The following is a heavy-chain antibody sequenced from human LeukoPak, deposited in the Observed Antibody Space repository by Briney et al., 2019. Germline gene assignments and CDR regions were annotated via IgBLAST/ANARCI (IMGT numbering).Heavy chain of an antibody. CDR3: ARVRPSYCSSTSCRGRDYYYYMDV. CDR1: GGSFNGYY. CDR2: INHSGST. Sequence: SETLSVTCAVYGGSFNGYYWSWIRQPPGKGLEWIGEINHSGSTNYNPSLKSRVTISVDTSKNQFSLKLSPVTAADTAVYYCARVRPSYCSSTSCRGRDYYYYMDVWGKGTTVTVSS. D-gene: IGHD2-2*01. J-gene: IGHJ6*03. V-gene: IGHV4-34*01.